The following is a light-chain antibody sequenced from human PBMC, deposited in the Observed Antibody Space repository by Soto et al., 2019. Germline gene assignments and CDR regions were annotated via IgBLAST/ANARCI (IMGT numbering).Light chain of an antibody. CDR3: QQSYSTPPLT. V-gene: IGKV1-9*01. CDR2: GAS. J-gene: IGKJ4*01. CDR1: QGIRSY. Sequence: DIQLTQSPSFLSASVGDRVTITCRASQGIRSYLAWYQQRPGKAPELLIYGASTLRPGGASRFSGSGSGTEFTLTISSLQPEDFATYFCQQSYSTPPLTFGGGTKVEIK.